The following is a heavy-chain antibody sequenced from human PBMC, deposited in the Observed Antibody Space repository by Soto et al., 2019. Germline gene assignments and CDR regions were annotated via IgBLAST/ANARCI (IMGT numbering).Heavy chain of an antibody. CDR2: ISSSPSYT. CDR3: ARRRWDAFDI. V-gene: IGHV3-11*05. D-gene: IGHD6-13*01. CDR1: GFTFSDYY. Sequence: QVQLVESGGGLVKPGGSLRLSCVASGFTFSDYYMSWTRQAPGKGLEWVSYISSSPSYTDYADSVKGRFTISRDNAKNSLYLQMNSLRAEDTAVYYCARRRWDAFDIWGQGTMVTVSS. J-gene: IGHJ3*02.